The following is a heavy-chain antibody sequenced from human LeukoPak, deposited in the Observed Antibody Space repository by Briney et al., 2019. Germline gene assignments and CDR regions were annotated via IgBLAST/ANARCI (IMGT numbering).Heavy chain of an antibody. Sequence: SETLSLTYTVSGGSISSYYWSWVRQPPGKGLEWIGFVYYAGSTNYSPSLKSRVTIPLDTSKNQLSLRLSSVTAADTAVYYCARPAEAGYFYAFDFWGQGTMVTVSS. D-gene: IGHD6-19*01. CDR2: VYYAGST. CDR1: GGSISSYY. CDR3: ARPAEAGYFYAFDF. V-gene: IGHV4-59*01. J-gene: IGHJ3*01.